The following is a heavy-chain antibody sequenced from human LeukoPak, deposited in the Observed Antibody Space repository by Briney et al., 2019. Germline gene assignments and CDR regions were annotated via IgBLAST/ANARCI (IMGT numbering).Heavy chain of an antibody. Sequence: GGSLRLSCASSGFTFSNYWMSWVRQAPGRGLEWVTNIKMDASEIYNVDSVKGRFTISRDNARNSLFLQMNSLRVEDTAVYYCARIRVDYGDYGMDVWGQGTTVIVSS. J-gene: IGHJ6*02. V-gene: IGHV3-7*05. CDR2: IKMDASEI. CDR3: ARIRVDYGDYGMDV. CDR1: GFTFSNYW. D-gene: IGHD4-17*01.